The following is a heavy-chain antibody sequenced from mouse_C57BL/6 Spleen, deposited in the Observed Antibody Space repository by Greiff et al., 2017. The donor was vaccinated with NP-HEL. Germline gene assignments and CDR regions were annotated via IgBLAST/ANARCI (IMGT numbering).Heavy chain of an antibody. CDR1: GYTFTSYT. CDR3: ARHERAWFAY. J-gene: IGHJ3*01. V-gene: IGHV1-4*01. CDR2: INPSSGYT. Sequence: QVQLQQSGAELARPGASVKMSCKASGYTFTSYTMHWVKQRSGQGLEWIGYINPSSGYTKYNQKFKDKATLTADKSSSTAYMQLSSLTSEDSAVYYCARHERAWFAYWGQGTLVTVSA.